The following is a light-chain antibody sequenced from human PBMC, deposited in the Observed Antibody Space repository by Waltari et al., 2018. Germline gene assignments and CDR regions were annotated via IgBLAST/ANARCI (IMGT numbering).Light chain of an antibody. Sequence: DIQMTQSPSTLSASVGDRVTISCRACQSVGTWLAWYQQKPGKAPKLLIYMASSLESGVPSRFSGSGSGTEFTLTISSLQPDDFATYSCQQYSSFSTFGQGTKVDI. CDR3: QQYSSFST. V-gene: IGKV1-5*03. CDR1: QSVGTW. J-gene: IGKJ2*01. CDR2: MAS.